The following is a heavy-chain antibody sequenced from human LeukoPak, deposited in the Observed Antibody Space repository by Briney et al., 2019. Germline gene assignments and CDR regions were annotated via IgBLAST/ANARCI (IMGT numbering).Heavy chain of an antibody. CDR1: GGSVSNGSYY. CDR2: IHNSGSP. D-gene: IGHD6-19*01. V-gene: IGHV4-61*10. J-gene: IGHJ4*02. Sequence: PSETLSLTCAVSGGSVSNGSYYWSWIRRSAGKGLEWIGRIHNSGSPHYNPSLTGRVTMSLDTSKNQFSLKLTSVTAADTAVYYCARDLGNVGWLIDYWGQGTRVTVSS. CDR3: ARDLGNVGWLIDY.